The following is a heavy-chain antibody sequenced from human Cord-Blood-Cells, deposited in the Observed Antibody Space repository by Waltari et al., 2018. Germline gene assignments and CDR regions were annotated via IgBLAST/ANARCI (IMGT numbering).Heavy chain of an antibody. Sequence: EVQLVESGGGLVKPGGSLRLSCAASGFTFSSYSMNWVRQATGKGLEWVSSISSSSSYIYYADSVKGRFTISRDNAKNSLYLQMNSLRAEDTAVYYCARGGGSGYYYDYWGQGTLVTVSS. CDR3: ARGGGSGYYYDY. D-gene: IGHD3-22*01. V-gene: IGHV3-21*01. J-gene: IGHJ4*02. CDR1: GFTFSSYS. CDR2: ISSSSSYI.